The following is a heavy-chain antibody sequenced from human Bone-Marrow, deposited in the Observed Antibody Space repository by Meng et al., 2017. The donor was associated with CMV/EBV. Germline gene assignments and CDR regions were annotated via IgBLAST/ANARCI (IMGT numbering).Heavy chain of an antibody. Sequence: GGSLRPSCAASGFTFTTYEMNWVRQAPGKGLEWVSYISSGGGTIYYADSVRGRFTLSRDNAKNSLHLQMNSLRAEDTAVYYCARELGGGFWSGYFDYLGQGTLVTVSS. D-gene: IGHD3-3*01. CDR2: ISSGGGTI. CDR3: ARELGGGFWSGYFDY. J-gene: IGHJ4*02. CDR1: GFTFTTYE. V-gene: IGHV3-48*03.